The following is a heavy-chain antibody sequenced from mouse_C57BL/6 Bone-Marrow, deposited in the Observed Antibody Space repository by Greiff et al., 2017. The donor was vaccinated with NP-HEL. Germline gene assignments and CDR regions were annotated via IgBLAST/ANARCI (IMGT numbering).Heavy chain of an antibody. V-gene: IGHV14-3*01. CDR1: GFNFKNSY. CDR3: ARLFAY. J-gene: IGHJ3*01. CDR2: IDPANGNT. Sequence: VQLQQSVAELVRPGASVKLSCTASGFNFKNSYMHWVKQRPEQGLEWIGRIDPANGNTKYAPKFQGKATITADTSSNTAYLQLSSLTSEDTAIYYCARLFAYGGRGTLVTVSA.